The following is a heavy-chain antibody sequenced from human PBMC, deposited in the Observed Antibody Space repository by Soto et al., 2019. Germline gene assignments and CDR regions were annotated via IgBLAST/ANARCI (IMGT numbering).Heavy chain of an antibody. Sequence: EVQLVESGGGLVQPGGSLRLSCAASGFTFSSYSMNWVRQAPGKGLEWVSYISSSSSTIYYADSVKGRFTISRDNAKNSLYLQMNSLRDEDTAVYYCARRDYGRYYYYGMDVWGQGTTVTVSS. CDR3: ARRDYGRYYYYGMDV. CDR2: ISSSSSTI. V-gene: IGHV3-48*02. D-gene: IGHD3-10*01. CDR1: GFTFSSYS. J-gene: IGHJ6*02.